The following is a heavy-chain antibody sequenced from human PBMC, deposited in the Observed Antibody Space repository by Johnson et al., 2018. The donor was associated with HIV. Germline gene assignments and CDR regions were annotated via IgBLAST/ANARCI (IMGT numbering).Heavy chain of an antibody. J-gene: IGHJ3*02. CDR2: ISWNSGSI. CDR1: GFTFDDYA. D-gene: IGHD3-10*01. V-gene: IGHV3-9*01. Sequence: VQLVESGGGLVQPGRSLILSCAASGFTFDDYAMHWVRQAPGKGLEWVSGISWNSGSIGYADSVKGRFTISRDNAKNSLYLQMNSLRAEDTALYYCAKDIKDLAGAFDIWGQGQWSPSLQ. CDR3: AKDIKDLAGAFDI.